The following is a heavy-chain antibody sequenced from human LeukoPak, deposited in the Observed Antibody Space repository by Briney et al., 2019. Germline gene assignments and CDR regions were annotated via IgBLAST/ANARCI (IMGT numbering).Heavy chain of an antibody. D-gene: IGHD3-9*01. Sequence: GGSLRLSCAASGFTFSSYAMHWVRQAPGKGLEWVAVISYDGSNKYYADSVKGRFTISRDNSKNTLYLQMNSLRAEDTAVYYCARAYTYYDILTGFDYWGQGTLVTVSS. CDR3: ARAYTYYDILTGFDY. CDR1: GFTFSSYA. CDR2: ISYDGSNK. V-gene: IGHV3-30-3*01. J-gene: IGHJ4*02.